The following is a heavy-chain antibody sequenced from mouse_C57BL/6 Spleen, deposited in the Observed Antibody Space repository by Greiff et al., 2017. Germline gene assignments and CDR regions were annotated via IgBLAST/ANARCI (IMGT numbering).Heavy chain of an antibody. Sequence: EVMLVESGGGLVKPGGSLKLSCAASGFTFSDYGMHWVRQAPEKGLEWVAYISRGSSTIYYADTVKGRFTISRDNAKNTLFLQMTSLKSEDTAMFYCARGTVGATRGWYFDVWGTGTTVTVSA. D-gene: IGHD1-1*01. CDR3: ARGTVGATRGWYFDV. CDR2: ISRGSSTI. V-gene: IGHV5-17*01. CDR1: GFTFSDYG. J-gene: IGHJ1*03.